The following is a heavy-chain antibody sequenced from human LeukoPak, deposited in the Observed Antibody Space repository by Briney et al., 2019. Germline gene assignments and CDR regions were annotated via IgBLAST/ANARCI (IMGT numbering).Heavy chain of an antibody. CDR3: ASRGGIAVAGTLDY. Sequence: PSETLSLTCAVYGGSFSGYYWSWIRQPPGKGLEWIGEINHSGSTNYNPSLKSRVSISVDTSKNQFSLKLSSVTAADTAVYYCASRGGIAVAGTLDYWGQGTLVTVSS. D-gene: IGHD6-19*01. V-gene: IGHV4-34*01. CDR2: INHSGST. CDR1: GGSFSGYY. J-gene: IGHJ4*02.